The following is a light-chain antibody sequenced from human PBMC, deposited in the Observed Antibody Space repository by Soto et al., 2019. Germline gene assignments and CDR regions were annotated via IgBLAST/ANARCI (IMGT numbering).Light chain of an antibody. J-gene: IGKJ4*01. CDR2: GAS. Sequence: EVVLTQSPVTLSVSPGEGATLSCKASQSVDSKLAWYQQKPGQAPRLLIEGASSRGTGIPDRFSGSGSGTDFTLTISRLEPEDFAVYYCQQFGNSPPLTFGGGTKVDIK. CDR1: QSVDSK. V-gene: IGKV3-20*01. CDR3: QQFGNSPPLT.